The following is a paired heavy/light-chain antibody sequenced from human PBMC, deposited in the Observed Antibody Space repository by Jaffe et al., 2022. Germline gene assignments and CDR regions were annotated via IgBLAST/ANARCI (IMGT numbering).Heavy chain of an antibody. CDR3: TRDENPRQLPPGWWFDP. D-gene: IGHD6-19*01. J-gene: IGHJ5*02. V-gene: IGHV1-2*06. Sequence: QVQLVQSGAEVKKPGASVKVSCKASGYTFTGYYMHWVRQAPGQGLEWMGRINPNSGGTNFAQKFQGRVTMTRDTSISTIYMELSRLTSDDTAMYYCTRDENPRQLPPGWWFDPWGQGTLVTVSS. CDR1: GYTFTGYY. CDR2: INPNSGGT.
Light chain of an antibody. CDR3: MQGTHWPPT. Sequence: DVVMTQSPLSLPVTLGQPASISCRSSQSLVHSDGNTYLNWFQQRPGQSPRRLIYKVSNRDSGVPDRFSGSGSGTDFTLKISRVEAEDVGVYYCMQGTHWPPTFGQGTKVEIK. J-gene: IGKJ1*01. CDR2: KVS. V-gene: IGKV2-30*02. CDR1: QSLVHSDGNTY.